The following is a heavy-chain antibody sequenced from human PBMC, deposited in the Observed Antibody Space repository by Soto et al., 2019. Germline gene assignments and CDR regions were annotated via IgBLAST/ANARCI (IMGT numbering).Heavy chain of an antibody. V-gene: IGHV1-46*01. CDR2: INPSGGST. D-gene: IGHD6-6*01. J-gene: IGHJ4*02. CDR3: ARALSIAARQNYDY. CDR1: GYTFTSYY. Sequence: QVQLVQSGAEVKKPGASVKVSCKASGYTFTSYYMHWVRQAPGQGLEWMGIINPSGGSTSYAQKFQGRVRXXRXTXXSTVYMELSSLRSEDTAVYYCARALSIAARQNYDYWGQGTLVTVSS.